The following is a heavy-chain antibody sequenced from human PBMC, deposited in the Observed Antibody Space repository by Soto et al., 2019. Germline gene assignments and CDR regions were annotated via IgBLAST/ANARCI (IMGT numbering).Heavy chain of an antibody. V-gene: IGHV1-69*12. CDR2: IIPIFGTA. Sequence: QVQLVQSGAEVKKPGSSVKVSCKASGGTFSSYAIDWVRQAPGQGLEWMGGIIPIFGTADYAQKFQGRVTITAYESASTAYMELSSLRSEDTAVYYCARGQTGGGWGYFFDYWGQGTLVTVSS. D-gene: IGHD3-16*01. CDR1: GGTFSSYA. J-gene: IGHJ4*02. CDR3: ARGQTGGGWGYFFDY.